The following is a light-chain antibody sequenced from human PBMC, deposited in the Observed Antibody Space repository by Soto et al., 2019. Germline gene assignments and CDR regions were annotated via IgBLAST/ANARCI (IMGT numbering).Light chain of an antibody. J-gene: IGKJ1*01. Sequence: EIVLTQSPGTLSLSPGERATLSCGASQSVNNDYLAWYQQKPGQAPSLLIYGASRRATGIPDRFSGSGSGTDFTLTISRLEPEDFAVYYCQQYGGSPRTFGQGTKV. CDR2: GAS. V-gene: IGKV3-20*01. CDR1: QSVNNDY. CDR3: QQYGGSPRT.